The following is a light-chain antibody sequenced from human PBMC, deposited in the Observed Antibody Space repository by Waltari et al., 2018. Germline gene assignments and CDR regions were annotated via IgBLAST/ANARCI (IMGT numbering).Light chain of an antibody. CDR1: QVITTY. Sequence: DIQMTQSPSSLSTSVGDRVTITCRASQVITTYLNWYQQKPGNAPKLLIYAASSLQSGVPSRFSGSGSGTDFTLTISSLQPEDFVTYYCQQSYSTPRTFGQGTRLEIK. J-gene: IGKJ2*01. CDR3: QQSYSTPRT. V-gene: IGKV1-39*01. CDR2: AAS.